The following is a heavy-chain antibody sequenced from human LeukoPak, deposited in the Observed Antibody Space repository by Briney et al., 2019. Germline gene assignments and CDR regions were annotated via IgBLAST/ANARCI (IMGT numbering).Heavy chain of an antibody. Sequence: PGGSLRFSCAASGFTFSSYGMHWVRQAPGKGLEWVAVISYDGSNKYYADSVKGRFTISRDNSKNTLYLQMNSLRAEDTAVYYCAKGSYSSGWSRIDYWGQGTLVTVSS. D-gene: IGHD6-19*01. J-gene: IGHJ4*02. CDR3: AKGSYSSGWSRIDY. V-gene: IGHV3-30*18. CDR1: GFTFSSYG. CDR2: ISYDGSNK.